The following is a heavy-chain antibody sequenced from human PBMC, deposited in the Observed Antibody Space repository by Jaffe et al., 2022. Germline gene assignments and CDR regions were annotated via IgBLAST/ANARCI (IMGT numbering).Heavy chain of an antibody. V-gene: IGHV4-34*01. CDR3: ARGSIAVAYY. Sequence: QVQLQQWGAGLLKPSETLSLTCAVYGGSFSGYYWSWIRQPPGKGLEWIGEINHSGSTNYNPSLKSRVTISVDTSKNQFSLKLSSVTAADTAVYYCARGSIAVAYYWGQGTLVTVSS. D-gene: IGHD6-19*01. CDR2: INHSGST. CDR1: GGSFSGYY. J-gene: IGHJ4*02.